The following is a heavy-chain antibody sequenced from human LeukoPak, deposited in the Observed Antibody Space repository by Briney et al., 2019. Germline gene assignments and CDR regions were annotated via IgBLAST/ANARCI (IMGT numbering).Heavy chain of an antibody. V-gene: IGHV1-58*01. J-gene: IGHJ5*02. CDR2: IVVGSGNT. D-gene: IGHD3-22*01. CDR1: GFTFTSSA. Sequence: SVKVSCKASGFTFTSSAVQWVRQARGQRLEWIGWIVVGSGNTNYAQKFQERVTITRDMSTSTAYMELSSLRSEDTAVYYCAAGLGESSGYYYVFGLSWGQGTLVTVSS. CDR3: AAGLGESSGYYYVFGLS.